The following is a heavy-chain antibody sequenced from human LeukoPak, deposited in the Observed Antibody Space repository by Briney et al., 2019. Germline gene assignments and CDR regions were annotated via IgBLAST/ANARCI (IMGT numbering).Heavy chain of an antibody. CDR3: ARVSDYYYGMDV. D-gene: IGHD2-21*01. Sequence: GTSLRLSCAASGFTFSSYNMHWVRQAPGKGLEWVAVFSYDGSTKYYADSVKGRFTISRDNSKNTLYLQMNSLRAEDTAVYYCARVSDYYYGMDVWGQGTTVTVSS. J-gene: IGHJ6*02. V-gene: IGHV3-30-3*01. CDR2: FSYDGSTK. CDR1: GFTFSSYN.